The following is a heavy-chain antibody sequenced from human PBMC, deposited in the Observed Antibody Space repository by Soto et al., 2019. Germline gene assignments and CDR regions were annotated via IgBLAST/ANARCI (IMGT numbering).Heavy chain of an antibody. CDR3: ARDRRDGYNYNDY. J-gene: IGHJ4*02. CDR2: ISSSGSTI. V-gene: IGHV3-11*01. D-gene: IGHD5-12*01. Sequence: PGGSLRLSCAASGFTFSDYYMSWIRQAPGKGLEWVSYISSSGSTIYYADSVKGRFTISRDNAKNSLYLQMNSLRAEDTAVYYCARDRRDGYNYNDYWGQGTLVTVSS. CDR1: GFTFSDYY.